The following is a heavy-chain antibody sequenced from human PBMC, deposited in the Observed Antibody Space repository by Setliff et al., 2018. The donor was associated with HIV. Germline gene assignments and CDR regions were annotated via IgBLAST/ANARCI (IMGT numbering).Heavy chain of an antibody. V-gene: IGHV3-30*02. J-gene: IGHJ3*02. D-gene: IGHD3-10*01. CDR2: IHYDGSEK. CDR3: AAARRGVTMVRGVIISGNAFDI. Sequence: GGSLRLSCVASGFNFGNYGMHWVRQAPGKGLEWLTSIHYDGSEKYYVDSVKGRFTISRDNAKNSLYLQMNSLRAEDTAVYYCAAARRGVTMVRGVIISGNAFDIWGQGTMVTVSS. CDR1: GFNFGNYG.